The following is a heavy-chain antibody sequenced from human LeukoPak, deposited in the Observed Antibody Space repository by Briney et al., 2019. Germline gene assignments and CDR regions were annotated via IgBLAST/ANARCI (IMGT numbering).Heavy chain of an antibody. V-gene: IGHV1-8*01. CDR1: GYTFTSYD. CDR2: MNPNSGNT. Sequence: ASVKVSCKASGYTFTSYDINWVRQATGQGLEWMGWMNPNSGNTGYAQKFQGRVTMTRNTSISTAYMELSSLRSEDTAVYYCARGDFWSGYYSIYYYYGMDVWGQGTTVTVSS. D-gene: IGHD3-3*01. CDR3: ARGDFWSGYYSIYYYYGMDV. J-gene: IGHJ6*02.